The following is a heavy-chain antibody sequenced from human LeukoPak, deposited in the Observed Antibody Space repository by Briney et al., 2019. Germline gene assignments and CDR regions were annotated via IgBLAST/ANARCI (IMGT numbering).Heavy chain of an antibody. Sequence: SETLSLTCTVSGGSVSSSIYYWGWIRQPPGKGLEWMGSIYLSGSPSYNPSLKSRVPISVDTSKNQFSLKPTSVTAADTAVYYCASRNDILTGYVFDFWGQGTLVTVSS. D-gene: IGHD3-9*01. CDR3: ASRNDILTGYVFDF. CDR1: GGSVSSSIYY. CDR2: IYLSGSP. V-gene: IGHV4-39*01. J-gene: IGHJ4*02.